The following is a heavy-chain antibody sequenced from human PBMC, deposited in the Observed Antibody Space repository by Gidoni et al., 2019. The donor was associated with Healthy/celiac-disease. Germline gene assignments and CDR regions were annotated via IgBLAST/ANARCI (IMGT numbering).Heavy chain of an antibody. CDR3: ARDHVWFVINDDFDI. Sequence: QVQLVEAGGGLVKPGGSRRRPCAASAFTCSDYYISWIRQATGTGLELFSYCSSSGSTIYYADFVKGRLTISRDNAKNSLYVQMNSLRAEDTAVYYCARDHVWFVINDDFDIWGQGTMVTVSS. D-gene: IGHD3-10*01. CDR2: CSSSGSTI. J-gene: IGHJ3*02. CDR1: AFTCSDYY. V-gene: IGHV3-11*01.